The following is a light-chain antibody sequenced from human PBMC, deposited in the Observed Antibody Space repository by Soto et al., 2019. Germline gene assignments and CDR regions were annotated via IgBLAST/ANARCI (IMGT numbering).Light chain of an antibody. V-gene: IGKV3-11*01. CDR1: QIVSSY. CDR3: QQRSNWPRFT. J-gene: IGKJ3*01. Sequence: EIVLTQSPATLSLSPGERATLSCRASQIVSSYLAWYQQKPGQAPRLLIYDASNRATGIPARFSGSGSGTDFHLTISSLEPEAFSVYYCQQRSNWPRFTFGPGTKVDIK. CDR2: DAS.